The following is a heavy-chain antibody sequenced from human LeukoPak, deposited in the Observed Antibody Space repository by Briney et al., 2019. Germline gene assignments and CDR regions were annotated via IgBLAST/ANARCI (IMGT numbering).Heavy chain of an antibody. CDR1: GITLSNYG. CDR2: LSGSGGSQ. CDR3: AKRGVVIRVILVGFHKEAHYFDS. Sequence: GGSLRLSCAVSGITLSNYGLSGVAQAPGRGLEWAEGLSGSGGSQTYADSVKGRFTISRDNPKNTLYLQMNSLRVEDTAIYFCAKRGVVIRVILVGFHKEAHYFDSWGRGAQVTVSS. J-gene: IGHJ4*02. D-gene: IGHD3-22*01. V-gene: IGHV3-23*01.